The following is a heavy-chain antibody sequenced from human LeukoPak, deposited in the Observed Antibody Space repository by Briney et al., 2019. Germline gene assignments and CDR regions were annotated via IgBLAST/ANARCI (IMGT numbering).Heavy chain of an antibody. J-gene: IGHJ6*02. Sequence: PGGSLRLSCAASGFTFSDYAMHWVRQAPGKGLEWVASISYDGSKEYHADSVKGRFTTSRDSSKNTLYLQLNSLTTEDTAVFYCARRIGRFYGMDVWGQGTTVTVSS. CDR3: ARRIGRFYGMDV. CDR2: ISYDGSKE. CDR1: GFTFSDYA. D-gene: IGHD3-16*01. V-gene: IGHV3-30-3*01.